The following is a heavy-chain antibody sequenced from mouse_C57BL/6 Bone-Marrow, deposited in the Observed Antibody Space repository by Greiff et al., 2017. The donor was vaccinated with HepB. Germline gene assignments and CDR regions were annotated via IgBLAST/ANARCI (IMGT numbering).Heavy chain of an antibody. CDR1: GFPITSGYY. V-gene: IGHV12-3*01. D-gene: IGHD1-2*01. J-gene: IGHJ4*01. CDR2: ITHSGET. CDR3: AGASLLRYYAMDY. Sequence: VKLQESGPGLVKPSQSLFLTCSITGFPITSGYYWIWIRQSPGKPLEWMGYITHSGETFYNPSLQSPISITRETSKNQFFLQLNSVTTEDTAMYYCAGASLLRYYAMDYWGQGTSGAVSS.